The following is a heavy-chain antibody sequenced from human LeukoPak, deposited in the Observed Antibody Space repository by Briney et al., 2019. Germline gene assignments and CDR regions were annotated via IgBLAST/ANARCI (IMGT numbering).Heavy chain of an antibody. V-gene: IGHV3-30*18. J-gene: IGHJ4*02. CDR3: AKDGFDY. Sequence: GRSLRLSCAASGFTFSSYGMHWVRQAPGKGLEWVAVISYDGSNKYYADPVKGRFTISRDNSKNTLYLQMNSLRAEDTAMYYCAKDGFDYWGQGTLVTVSS. CDR2: ISYDGSNK. CDR1: GFTFSSYG.